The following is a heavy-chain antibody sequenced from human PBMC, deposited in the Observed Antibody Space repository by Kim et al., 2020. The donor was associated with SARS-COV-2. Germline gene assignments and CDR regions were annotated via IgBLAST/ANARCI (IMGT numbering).Heavy chain of an antibody. J-gene: IGHJ5*02. Sequence: YYNQSLKSRVTISVHTSTNQFSLKLTSVPAADTAVYYCARHGSFSSGWYPWGQGTLVTISS. CDR3: ARHGSFSSGWYP. D-gene: IGHD6-19*01. V-gene: IGHV4-39*01.